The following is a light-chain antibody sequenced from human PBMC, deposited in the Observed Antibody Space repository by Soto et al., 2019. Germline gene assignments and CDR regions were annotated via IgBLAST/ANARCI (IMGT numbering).Light chain of an antibody. CDR2: DAS. Sequence: DPQLTQSPSSLSASVGDRVTITCQASHDISNYLNWYQQKPGKAPKLLIYDASNLAAGVPSRFSGSGSGTDFTFTINRLQAEDIATYYCQQYDSVPLTFGGGSRVDLK. V-gene: IGKV1-33*01. CDR3: QQYDSVPLT. CDR1: HDISNY. J-gene: IGKJ4*01.